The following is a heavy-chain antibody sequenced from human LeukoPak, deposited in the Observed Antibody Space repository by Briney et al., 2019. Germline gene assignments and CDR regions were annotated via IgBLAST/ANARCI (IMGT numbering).Heavy chain of an antibody. CDR1: GFTFSSYG. Sequence: GGSLRLSCAASGFTFSSYGMHWVRQAPGKGLEWVAVISYDGSNKHYADSVKGRFTISRDNSKNTLYLQMNSLRAEDTAVYYCAKDEYYGSGSYDTPFGYWGQGTLDTVSS. CDR2: ISYDGSNK. V-gene: IGHV3-30*18. D-gene: IGHD3-10*01. J-gene: IGHJ4*02. CDR3: AKDEYYGSGSYDTPFGY.